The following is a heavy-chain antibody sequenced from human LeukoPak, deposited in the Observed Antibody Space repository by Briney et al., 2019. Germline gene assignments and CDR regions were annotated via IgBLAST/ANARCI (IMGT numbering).Heavy chain of an antibody. V-gene: IGHV3-43*02. J-gene: IGHJ4*02. D-gene: IGHD3-10*01. CDR1: GFTFDDYA. CDR3: AKDGSGSYYNVLFDY. CDR2: IIGDGGST. Sequence: TGGSLRLSCAASGFTFDDYAMHWFRQAPGKGLEWVSLIIGDGGSTYYADSVKGRFTISRDNSKNSLYLQMNSLRPEATALYYCAKDGSGSYYNVLFDYWGQGTLVTVSS.